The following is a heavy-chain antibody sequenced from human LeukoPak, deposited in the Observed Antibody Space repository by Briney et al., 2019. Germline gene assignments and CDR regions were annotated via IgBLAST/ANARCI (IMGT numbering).Heavy chain of an antibody. CDR2: ISYDGNNK. CDR3: ARERTGWYFDY. CDR1: GFTFSSCA. V-gene: IGHV3-30-3*01. D-gene: IGHD3/OR15-3a*01. J-gene: IGHJ4*02. Sequence: PGGSLRLSCAASGFTFSSCAIHWVRQAPGKGLEWVTMISYDGNNKYYADSVKGRFTIPRDNSKNTLYLQMNSLRPEDTAVYYCARERTGWYFDYWGQGALVTVSS.